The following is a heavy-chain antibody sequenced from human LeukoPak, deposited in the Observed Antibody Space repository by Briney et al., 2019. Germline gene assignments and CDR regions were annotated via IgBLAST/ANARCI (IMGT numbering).Heavy chain of an antibody. CDR2: IYYSGRT. D-gene: IGHD3-22*01. V-gene: IGHV4-59*12. Sequence: SETLSLTCTVSGVSISSYYWNWIRQPPGKGLEWIGYIYYSGRTNYNPSLKSRVTISVDTSKNQFSLKLSSVTAADTAVYYCARLKLPTYYYDSSGFDIWGQGTMVTVSS. CDR3: ARLKLPTYYYDSSGFDI. CDR1: GVSISSYY. J-gene: IGHJ3*02.